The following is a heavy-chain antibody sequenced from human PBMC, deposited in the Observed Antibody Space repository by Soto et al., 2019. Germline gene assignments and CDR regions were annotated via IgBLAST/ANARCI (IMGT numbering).Heavy chain of an antibody. CDR2: ISSSGSTI. CDR3: ARDTCSSTSCYTVLGAFDI. J-gene: IGHJ3*02. CDR1: GFTFSDYY. D-gene: IGHD2-2*02. Sequence: VQLVESGGGLVKPGGSLRLSCAASGFTFSDYYMSWIRQAPGKGLEWVSYISSSGSTIYYADSVKGRFTISRDNAKNSLYLQMNSLRAEDTAVYYCARDTCSSTSCYTVLGAFDIWGQGTMVTVSS. V-gene: IGHV3-11*01.